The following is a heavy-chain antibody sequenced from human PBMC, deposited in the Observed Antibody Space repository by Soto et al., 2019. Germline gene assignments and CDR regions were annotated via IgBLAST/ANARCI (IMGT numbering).Heavy chain of an antibody. J-gene: IGHJ4*02. D-gene: IGHD1-1*01. CDR3: ARDLEFRDGTISHLDL. Sequence: ASVKVSCTASGGTFSIHVFNWVLQAPGQGLEWMGGIIPIFGTPNYAQKFQGRGTITADESTSTLHMELNSLRSEDRAVYYCARDLEFRDGTISHLDLSGQGSLVTASA. CDR1: GGTFSIHV. CDR2: IIPIFGTP. V-gene: IGHV1-69*13.